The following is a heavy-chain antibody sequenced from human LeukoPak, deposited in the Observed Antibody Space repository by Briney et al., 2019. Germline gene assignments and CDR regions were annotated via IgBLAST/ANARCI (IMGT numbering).Heavy chain of an antibody. CDR3: ARGRFYYDSPE. Sequence: GGSLRLSCTASGLTFAIYWMTWVRQAPGKGLEWVANIKHDGSVKYYVDSVKGRFTISRDNAKNSLYLQMSSLRAEDAAVYYCARGRFYYDSPEWGQGTLVTVSS. J-gene: IGHJ4*02. CDR1: GLTFAIYW. CDR2: IKHDGSVK. D-gene: IGHD3-22*01. V-gene: IGHV3-7*01.